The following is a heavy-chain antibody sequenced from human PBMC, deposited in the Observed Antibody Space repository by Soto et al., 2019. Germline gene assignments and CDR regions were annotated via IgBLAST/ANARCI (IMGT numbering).Heavy chain of an antibody. Sequence: QVQLVESGGGVVQSGTSLRLSCAASGFPFSSYGMHWVRQAPGKGLEWVAQISYDGSNKFYADSVKGRFTICRDNSKNTLYLQMSSLRAEDTAVYYCAGGQYYFDYCGQGTVVSVSS. D-gene: IGHD2-15*01. CDR3: AGGQYYFDY. V-gene: IGHV3-30*03. CDR1: GFPFSSYG. CDR2: ISYDGSNK. J-gene: IGHJ4*02.